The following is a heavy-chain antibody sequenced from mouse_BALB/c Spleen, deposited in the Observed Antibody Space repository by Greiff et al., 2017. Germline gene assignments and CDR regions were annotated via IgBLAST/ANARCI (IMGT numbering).Heavy chain of an antibody. J-gene: IGHJ4*01. CDR1: GFTFSSYG. D-gene: IGHD4-1*01. CDR2: INSNGGST. V-gene: IGHV5-6-3*01. Sequence: EVMLVESGGGLVQPGGSLKLSCAASGFTFSSYGMSWVRQTPDKRLELVATINSNGGSTYYPDSVKGRFTISRDNAKNTLYLQMSSLKSEDTAIYYCARAQLTGTDAMDYWGQGTSVTVSS. CDR3: ARAQLTGTDAMDY.